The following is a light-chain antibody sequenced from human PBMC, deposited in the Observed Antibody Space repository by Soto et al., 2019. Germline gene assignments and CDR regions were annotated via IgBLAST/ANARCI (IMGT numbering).Light chain of an antibody. Sequence: IVVTQSAATLSVSPGGRATLSCRASQSISYTLAWYQQKPGQAPRLLIYGASTRATGFPARFSGSGSGADFTLTISSLQSEDFAVYYCQQYAIWPWTFGQGTKVDNK. CDR2: GAS. CDR3: QQYAIWPWT. V-gene: IGKV3-15*01. J-gene: IGKJ1*01. CDR1: QSISYT.